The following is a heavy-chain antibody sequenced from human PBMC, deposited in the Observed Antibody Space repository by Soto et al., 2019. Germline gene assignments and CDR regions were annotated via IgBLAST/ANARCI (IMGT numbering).Heavy chain of an antibody. Sequence: GGSLRLSCAASGFTVSSNYMSWVRQAPGKGLEWVSVIYSGGSTYYADSVKGRFTISRDNSKNTLYLQMNSLRAEDTAVYYCARDSTYCSGGSWFDPWGQGTLVTVSS. CDR3: ARDSTYCSGGSWFDP. CDR1: GFTVSSNY. CDR2: IYSGGST. V-gene: IGHV3-53*01. D-gene: IGHD2-15*01. J-gene: IGHJ5*02.